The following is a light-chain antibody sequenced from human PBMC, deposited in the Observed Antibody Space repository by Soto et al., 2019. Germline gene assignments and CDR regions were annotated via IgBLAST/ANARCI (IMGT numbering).Light chain of an antibody. CDR3: SSYAGAKGL. V-gene: IGLV2-8*01. J-gene: IGLJ2*01. CDR1: SSDIGGYNY. Sequence: QSALTQPPSASGSPGQSVTISCTGTSSDIGGYNYVSWYQQHPGKAPKVMICEVNKRPSGVPDRFSGSKSGNTASLTVSGLQAEDEADYYCSSYAGAKGLFGGGTKLTVL. CDR2: EVN.